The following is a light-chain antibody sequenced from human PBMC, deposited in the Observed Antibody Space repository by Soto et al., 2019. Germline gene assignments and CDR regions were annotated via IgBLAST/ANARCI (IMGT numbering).Light chain of an antibody. CDR3: QNYRDSSWT. Sequence: VMTQSPLSLPVTLGQPATLSCRASQRVGSNYLAWYQQNPGQPPRLLIHGASSRAAGIPDRFSGGGSDTDFTLTISGLEPEDFAMYYCQNYRDSSWTFGQGTKVDIK. CDR2: GAS. CDR1: QRVGSNY. J-gene: IGKJ1*01. V-gene: IGKV3-20*01.